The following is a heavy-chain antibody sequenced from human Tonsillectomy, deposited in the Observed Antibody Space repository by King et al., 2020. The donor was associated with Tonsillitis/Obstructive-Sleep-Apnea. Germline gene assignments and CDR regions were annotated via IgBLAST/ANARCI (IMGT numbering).Heavy chain of an antibody. D-gene: IGHD3-3*01. J-gene: IGHJ5*02. CDR2: IYYSGST. CDR1: GGSISISSYY. V-gene: IGHV4-39*01. CDR3: ARHHYDFWSGYLLFDP. Sequence: QLQESGPGLVKPSETLSLTCTVSGGSISISSYYWGWIRQPPGKGLEWIGIIYYSGSTYYNPSLKSRVTISVDTSTNQFALKRSSVTAADTAVYYCARHHYDFWSGYLLFDPWGQGTLVTVSS.